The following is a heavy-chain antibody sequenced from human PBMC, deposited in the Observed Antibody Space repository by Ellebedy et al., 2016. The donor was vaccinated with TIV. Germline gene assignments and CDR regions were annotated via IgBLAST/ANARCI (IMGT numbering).Heavy chain of an antibody. Sequence: GESLKISXAASGFTFSRYWMHWVRQVPGKGLVWVARIDNDGTRTDYADSVKGRFTISRDNAKSTLYLQMNSLRPEDSALYYCASGMVVSMTGTSDYWGQGTLVTVSS. CDR1: GFTFSRYW. V-gene: IGHV3-74*01. D-gene: IGHD2-8*02. CDR2: IDNDGTRT. J-gene: IGHJ4*02. CDR3: ASGMVVSMTGTSDY.